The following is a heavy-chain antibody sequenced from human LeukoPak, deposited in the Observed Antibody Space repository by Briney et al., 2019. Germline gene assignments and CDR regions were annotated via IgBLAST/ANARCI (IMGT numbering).Heavy chain of an antibody. D-gene: IGHD3-9*01. CDR1: GYTFTSYY. CDR2: INPSGGST. V-gene: IGHV1-46*01. Sequence: ASVKVSCKASGYTFTSYYMHWVRQAPGQGLEWMGIINPSGGSTSYAQKFQGRVTMTRDMSTSTVYMELSSLRSEDTAVYYCARESGTNVLRYFDWLPQYNWFDPWGQGTLVTVSS. CDR3: ARESGTNVLRYFDWLPQYNWFDP. J-gene: IGHJ5*02.